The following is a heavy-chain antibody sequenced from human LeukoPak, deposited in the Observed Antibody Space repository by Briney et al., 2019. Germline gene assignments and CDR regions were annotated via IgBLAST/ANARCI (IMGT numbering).Heavy chain of an antibody. CDR1: GFTFSSYE. CDR3: ARVMVRGAIRPSFFDY. Sequence: GGSLRLSCSASGFTFSSYEMNWVRQAPGKGLEWVSYISSSGGTIYYADSVKGRFTISRDNAKNSLYLQMNSLRAEDTAVYYCARVMVRGAIRPSFFDYWGQGTLVTVSS. J-gene: IGHJ4*02. CDR2: ISSSGGTI. D-gene: IGHD3-10*01. V-gene: IGHV3-48*03.